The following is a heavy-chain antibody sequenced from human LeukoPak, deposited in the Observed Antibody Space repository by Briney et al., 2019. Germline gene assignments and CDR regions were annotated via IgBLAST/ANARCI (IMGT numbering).Heavy chain of an antibody. J-gene: IGHJ4*02. D-gene: IGHD4-11*01. V-gene: IGHV3-33*01. CDR3: ARGLPPVMKYYFDY. CDR1: GFTFNSYG. Sequence: GGSLRLSCAASGFTFNSYGMHWVRQAPGKGLEWVAVMWYDGSNKYYADSVKGRFTISRDDSKNTLYLQMNGLRAEDTAMYYCARGLPPVMKYYFDYWGQGTLVTVSS. CDR2: MWYDGSNK.